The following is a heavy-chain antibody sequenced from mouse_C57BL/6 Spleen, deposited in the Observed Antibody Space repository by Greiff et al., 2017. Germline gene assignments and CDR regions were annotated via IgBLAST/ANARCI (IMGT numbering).Heavy chain of an antibody. CDR2: IDPSDSET. D-gene: IGHD2-3*01. V-gene: IGHV1-52*01. CDR3: ARSDDGYYEGWFAY. Sequence: QVQLQQPGAELVRPGSSVKLSCKASGYTFTSYWMHWVKQRPIQGLEWIGNIDPSDSETHYNQKFKDKATLTVDKSSSTAYMQLSSLTSEDAAVYYCARSDDGYYEGWFAYWGQGTLVTVSA. CDR1: GYTFTSYW. J-gene: IGHJ3*01.